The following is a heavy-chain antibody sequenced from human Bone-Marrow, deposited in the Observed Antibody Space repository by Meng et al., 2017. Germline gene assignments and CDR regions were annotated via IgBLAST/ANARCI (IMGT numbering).Heavy chain of an antibody. CDR2: IYHSGST. CDR3: ARVIYRPSGHNYFDP. CDR1: GGSISSPNW. Sequence: GVLQVSGPGLVDPSGTLSLPCAVSGGSISSPNWWSWVRQPPGRGLEWIGEIYHSGSTTYNPSLLSRVTISVDKSKNQFSLKLSSVTAADTAIYYCARVIYRPSGHNYFDPWGQGTLVTVSS. J-gene: IGHJ5*02. D-gene: IGHD1-26*01. V-gene: IGHV4-4*02.